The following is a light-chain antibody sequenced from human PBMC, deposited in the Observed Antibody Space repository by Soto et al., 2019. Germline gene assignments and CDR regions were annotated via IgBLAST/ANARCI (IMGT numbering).Light chain of an antibody. CDR1: QTISSY. CDR3: QQSYSTPWT. CDR2: AAS. V-gene: IGKV1-39*01. Sequence: DIQMTQSPSSLSASVGDRVIITCRAGQTISSYLNWYQQKPGKAPKLLIYAASSLQSGVPSRFSGSGSGTDFTLTISCLQPEDFATYYCQQSYSTPWTFGQGTKVEIK. J-gene: IGKJ1*01.